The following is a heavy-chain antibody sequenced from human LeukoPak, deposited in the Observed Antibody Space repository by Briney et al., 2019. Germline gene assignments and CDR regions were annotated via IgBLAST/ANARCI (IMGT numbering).Heavy chain of an antibody. Sequence: SETLSLTCSVSGGSISSSSYYWGWIRQPPGKGLEWIGSIYYSGSTYYNPSLKSRVTISVDTSKNQFSLKLSSVTAADTAVYYCARLYYDFWSGYPYYFDYWGQGTLVTVSS. CDR3: ARLYYDFWSGYPYYFDY. CDR2: IYYSGST. CDR1: GGSISSSSYY. V-gene: IGHV4-39*01. D-gene: IGHD3-3*01. J-gene: IGHJ4*02.